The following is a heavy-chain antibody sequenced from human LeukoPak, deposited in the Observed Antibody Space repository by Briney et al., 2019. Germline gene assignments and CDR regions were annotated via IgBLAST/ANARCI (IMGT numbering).Heavy chain of an antibody. CDR2: IYADDNT. D-gene: IGHD6-6*01. J-gene: IGHJ4*02. V-gene: IGHV3-53*01. CDR3: ARALSGYSSSLGY. CDR1: GFIVNTNY. Sequence: GGALRLSCSASGFIVNTNYMAWVRQAPGRGLECVSFIYADDNTYYADSVKGRFTISRDNAKNTQDLQMNSLRAEDTAVYCCARALSGYSSSLGYWGQGTLVTVSS.